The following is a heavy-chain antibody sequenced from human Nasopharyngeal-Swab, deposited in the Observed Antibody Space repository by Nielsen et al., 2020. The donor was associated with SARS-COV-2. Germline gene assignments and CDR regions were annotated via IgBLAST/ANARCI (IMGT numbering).Heavy chain of an antibody. J-gene: IGHJ3*02. CDR2: IVVGSGNT. Sequence: SVKVSCKASGFTFTSSAVQWARQARGQRLEWIGWIVVGSGNTNYAQKFQERVTITRDMSTSTAYMELSSLRSEDTAVYYCAVASSGWYFPQGAFDIWGQGTMVTVSS. D-gene: IGHD6-19*01. CDR1: GFTFTSSA. CDR3: AVASSGWYFPQGAFDI. V-gene: IGHV1-58*01.